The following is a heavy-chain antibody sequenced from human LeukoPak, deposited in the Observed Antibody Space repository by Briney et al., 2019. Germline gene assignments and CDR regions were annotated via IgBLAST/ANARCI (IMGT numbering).Heavy chain of an antibody. CDR3: ASVGYCSSTSCSRAFDI. CDR1: GFTVSSNY. Sequence: GGSLRLSCAASGFTVSSNYMSWVRQAPGRGLEWVSVIYSGGSTYYADSVKGRFTISRDNSKNTLYLQMNSLRAEDTAVYYCASVGYCSSTSCSRAFDIWGQGTMVTVSS. D-gene: IGHD2-2*01. J-gene: IGHJ3*02. V-gene: IGHV3-53*01. CDR2: IYSGGST.